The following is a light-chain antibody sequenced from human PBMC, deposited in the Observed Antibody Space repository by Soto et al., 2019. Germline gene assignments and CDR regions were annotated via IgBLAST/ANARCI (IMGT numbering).Light chain of an antibody. Sequence: QSALTQPAPVSGSPGQSITISCTGTSSDVGGYNYVSWYQQHQGKAPKLIIYDVNNRPSGVSNRFSGPKSGNTASLTISGLQAEDEADYYCSSYTSSSTYVFGTGTKVTVL. CDR2: DVN. J-gene: IGLJ1*01. V-gene: IGLV2-14*03. CDR3: SSYTSSSTYV. CDR1: SSDVGGYNY.